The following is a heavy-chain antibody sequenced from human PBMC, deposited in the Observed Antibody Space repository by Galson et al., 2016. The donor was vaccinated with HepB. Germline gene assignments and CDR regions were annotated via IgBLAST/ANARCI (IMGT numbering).Heavy chain of an antibody. V-gene: IGHV1-3*01. CDR2: INPADGNT. D-gene: IGHD3-3*01. CDR1: GYTFTSFA. Sequence: SVKVSCKAAGYTFTSFAIHWVRQAPGQRLEWMGWINPADGNTKYSQKFQGRVSITRDTSANTAFMEVSSLRSEDTAMYYCARGFVQLSGSIDYYYGMDVWGQGTTVTVSS. CDR3: ARGFVQLSGSIDYYYGMDV. J-gene: IGHJ6*02.